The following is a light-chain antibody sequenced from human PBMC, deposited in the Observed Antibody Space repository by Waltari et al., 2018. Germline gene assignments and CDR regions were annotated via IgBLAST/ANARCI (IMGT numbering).Light chain of an antibody. CDR2: RDS. CDR3: QSADSSGTSGV. V-gene: IGLV3-25*03. J-gene: IGLJ3*02. CDR1: TLPKQF. Sequence: SYELTQPPSVSVSPGQTARITCSGHTLPKQFAYWYQQKPGQAPVLVIYRDSERPSGIPERFSGPTSGTTVTLTITGVQAEDEADYYCQSADSSGTSGVFGGGTKVTVL.